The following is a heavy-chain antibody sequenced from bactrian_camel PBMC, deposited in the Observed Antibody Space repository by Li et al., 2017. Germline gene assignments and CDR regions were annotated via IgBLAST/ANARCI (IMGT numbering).Heavy chain of an antibody. CDR2: IDNDYTS. D-gene: IGHD6*01. V-gene: IGHV3S53*01. CDR3: AAVRYGGSWYPLCRARSADFGY. J-gene: IGHJ6*01. CDR1: GYTFTIFC. Sequence: HVQLVESGGGSVQPGGSLRLSCAASGYTFTIFCMGWFRQFPAKPREEVATIDNDYTSRYADSVKGRFTISKDNAKNTLYLQMNSLQPEDTAMYYRAAVRYGGSWYPLCRARSADFGYWGQGTQVTVS.